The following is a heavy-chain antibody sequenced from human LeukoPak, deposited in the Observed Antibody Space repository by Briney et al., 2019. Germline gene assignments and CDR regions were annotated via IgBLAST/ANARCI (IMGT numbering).Heavy chain of an antibody. CDR3: ARGSIVVVPAAMEGY. CDR1: GFTFSSYA. J-gene: IGHJ4*02. CDR2: ISYDGSNK. V-gene: IGHV3-30-3*01. Sequence: GGSLRLSCAASGFTFSSYAMHWVRQAPGKGLEWVAVISYDGSNKYYADSVKGRFTISRDNSKNTLYLQMNSLRAEDTAVYYCARGSIVVVPAAMEGYWGQGTLVTVSS. D-gene: IGHD2-2*01.